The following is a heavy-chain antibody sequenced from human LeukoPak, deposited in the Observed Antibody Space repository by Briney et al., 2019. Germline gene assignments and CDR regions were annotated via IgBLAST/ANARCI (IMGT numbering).Heavy chain of an antibody. V-gene: IGHV4-39*01. CDR1: GGSISSSSYY. J-gene: IGHJ4*02. CDR3: ARHLLHYHGSGSYIDY. CDR2: IYYSGST. D-gene: IGHD3-10*01. Sequence: SETLSLTCTVSGGSISSSSYYWGWIRQPPGKGLEWIGSIYYSGSTYYNPSLKSRVTISVDTSKNQFSLKLSSVTAADTAVYYCARHLLHYHGSGSYIDYWGQGTLVTVSS.